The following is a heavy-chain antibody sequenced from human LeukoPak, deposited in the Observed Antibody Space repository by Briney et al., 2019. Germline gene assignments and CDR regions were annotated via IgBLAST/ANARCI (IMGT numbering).Heavy chain of an antibody. CDR2: INPSGGST. CDR3: ARDGGSDYYYYYMDV. Sequence: ASVKVSCKASGYTFTSYYMHWVRQDPGQGLEWMGIINPSGGSTSYAQKFQGRVTMTRDMSTSTVYMELSSLRSEDTAVYYCARDGGSDYYYYYMDVWGKGTTVTVSS. V-gene: IGHV1-46*01. J-gene: IGHJ6*03. CDR1: GYTFTSYY. D-gene: IGHD1-26*01.